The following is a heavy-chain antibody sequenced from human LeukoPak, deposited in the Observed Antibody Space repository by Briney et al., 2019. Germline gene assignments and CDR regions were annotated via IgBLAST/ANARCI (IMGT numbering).Heavy chain of an antibody. D-gene: IGHD6-13*01. J-gene: IGHJ4*02. CDR1: GYTFTGYY. V-gene: IGHV1-3*03. Sequence: ASVKVSCKASGYTFTGYYMHWVRQAPGQRLEWMGWINAGNGNTKYSQEFQGRVTITRDTSASTAYMELSSLRSEDMAVYYCARGPYSSSWTIDYWGQGTLVTVSS. CDR2: INAGNGNT. CDR3: ARGPYSSSWTIDY.